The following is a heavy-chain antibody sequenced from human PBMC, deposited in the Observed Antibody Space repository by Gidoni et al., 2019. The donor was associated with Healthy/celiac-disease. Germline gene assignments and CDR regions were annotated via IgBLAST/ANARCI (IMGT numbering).Heavy chain of an antibody. CDR2: ISAYNGNT. CDR1: GYTFTSYG. Sequence: QVQLVQSGAEVKTPGASVKVSCKASGYTFTSYGISWRRQAPGQGLEWMGWISAYNGNTNYAQKLQGRVTMTTDTSTSTAYMELRSLRSDDTAVYYCARGGYCSSTSCYYYYYYYMDVWGKGTTVTVSS. J-gene: IGHJ6*03. D-gene: IGHD2-2*01. CDR3: ARGGYCSSTSCYYYYYYYMDV. V-gene: IGHV1-18*04.